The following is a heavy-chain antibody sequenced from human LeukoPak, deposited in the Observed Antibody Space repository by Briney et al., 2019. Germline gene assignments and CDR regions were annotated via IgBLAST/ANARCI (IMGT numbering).Heavy chain of an antibody. J-gene: IGHJ4*02. V-gene: IGHV1-69*13. CDR3: ASGKGPYYDSSGYYFDY. CDR2: IIPIFGTA. D-gene: IGHD3-22*01. Sequence: ASVKVSCKASGYSFTSNYIHWVRQAPGQGLEWMGGIIPIFGTANYAQKFQGRVTITADESTSTAYMELSSLRSEDTAVYYCASGKGPYYDSSGYYFDYWGQGTLVTVSS. CDR1: GYSFTSNY.